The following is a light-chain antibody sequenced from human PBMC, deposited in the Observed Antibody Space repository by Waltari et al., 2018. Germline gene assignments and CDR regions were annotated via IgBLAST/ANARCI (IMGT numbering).Light chain of an antibody. V-gene: IGKV3-15*01. Sequence: CRAIRCVSTNVAWYQQKPCQAPRLLIYGASTRATDIPARFSGSGSGTEFSLTISSLQSEDFAVYFCQQYDNWPPWTFGQGTKVEIK. J-gene: IGKJ1*01. CDR1: RCVSTN. CDR2: GAS. CDR3: QQYDNWPPWT.